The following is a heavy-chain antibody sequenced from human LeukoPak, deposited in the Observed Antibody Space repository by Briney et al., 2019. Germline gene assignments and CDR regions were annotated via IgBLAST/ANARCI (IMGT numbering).Heavy chain of an antibody. CDR3: ARGRSNYYGMDV. CDR2: IYYNGNT. D-gene: IGHD1-26*01. Sequence: SETLSHTCSVSDGSINSYYWNWIRRPPGKGLEWIGYIYYNGNTNYSPSLKSRVTMSVDTSKNLFSLKVSSVTAADTAVYYCARGRSNYYGMDVWGQGTTVTVFS. J-gene: IGHJ6*02. CDR1: DGSINSYY. V-gene: IGHV4-59*01.